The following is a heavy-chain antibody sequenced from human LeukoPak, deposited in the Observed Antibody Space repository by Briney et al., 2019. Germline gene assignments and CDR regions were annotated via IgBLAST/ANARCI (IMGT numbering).Heavy chain of an antibody. D-gene: IGHD2-21*02. J-gene: IGHJ5*02. CDR2: INPSGGST. CDR3: ARDSGSGYCDPGWFVP. Sequence: GASVKVSCKSSGYSFTSYYMHLVRQAPGRGLEWMGMINPSGGSTSYAQKFQGRVTMTRDTSTSTVYMELSSLRSEDTAVYYCARDSGSGYCDPGWFVPWGQGTLVTVSS. CDR1: GYSFTSYY. V-gene: IGHV1-46*01.